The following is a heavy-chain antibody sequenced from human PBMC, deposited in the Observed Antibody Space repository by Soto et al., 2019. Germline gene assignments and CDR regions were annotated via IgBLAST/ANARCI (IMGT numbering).Heavy chain of an antibody. CDR2: IRSKPNNYAT. V-gene: IGHV3-73*01. D-gene: IGHD2-21*02. CDR3: ISARYCVGDCYQDY. Sequence: EVQLVESGGGSVQPGGSLKLSCAASGFSFSGSAMHRVRQASGKGLEWVGRIRSKPNNYATEYAASVKGRFTISRDDSENTANLQMNSLKTEDTAVYYCISARYCVGDCYQDYWGQGTLVTVSS. CDR1: GFSFSGSA. J-gene: IGHJ4*02.